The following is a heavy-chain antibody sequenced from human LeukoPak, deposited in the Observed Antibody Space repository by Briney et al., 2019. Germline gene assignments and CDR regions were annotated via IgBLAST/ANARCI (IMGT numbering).Heavy chain of an antibody. Sequence: GGSLRLSCVASGFTFSTYGMSWVRQAPGKGLEWVSAITGSGGNTFYADSVKGRFSISRDNSKNTLYLQMNSLRAEDTAVYYCAKSNGYFGDYWGQGNLVTVSS. CDR1: GFTFSTYG. CDR3: AKSNGYFGDY. V-gene: IGHV3-23*01. D-gene: IGHD3-9*01. CDR2: ITGSGGNT. J-gene: IGHJ4*02.